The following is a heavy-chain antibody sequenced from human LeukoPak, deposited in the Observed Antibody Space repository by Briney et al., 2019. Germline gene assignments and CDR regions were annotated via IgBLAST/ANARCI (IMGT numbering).Heavy chain of an antibody. V-gene: IGHV4-59*01. J-gene: IGHJ4*02. Sequence: SETLSLTCTVSGASISSNYWSWIRQPPGKGREGIGFIYYRGNTNYNPSLKSRVTISVDMSTNQFSLKLRSVTAADTAVYYCARGGGYSGYDLYFDYWGQGTLVTVSS. D-gene: IGHD5-12*01. CDR3: ARGGGYSGYDLYFDY. CDR1: GASISSNY. CDR2: IYYRGNT.